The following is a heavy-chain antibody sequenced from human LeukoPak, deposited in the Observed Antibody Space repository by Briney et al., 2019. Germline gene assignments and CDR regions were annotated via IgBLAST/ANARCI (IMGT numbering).Heavy chain of an antibody. J-gene: IGHJ4*02. CDR2: IYSSGST. CDR1: GGSVNSFY. Sequence: PSETLSLTCTVSGGSVNSFYWTWIRQPGGKGLEWIGRIYSSGSTNYNPSLKNRVTMSVDTSKNQFSLKLTSVTAADTAAYYCARVSVSGTYDYWGQGTLVTVSS. V-gene: IGHV4-4*07. CDR3: ARVSVSGTYDY. D-gene: IGHD1-26*01.